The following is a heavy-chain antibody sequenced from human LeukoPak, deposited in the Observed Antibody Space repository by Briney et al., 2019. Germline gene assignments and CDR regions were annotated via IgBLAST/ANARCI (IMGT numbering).Heavy chain of an antibody. CDR1: GFTFTKYW. CDR3: ARDPNYYDSSGYYHDY. V-gene: IGHV3-74*01. D-gene: IGHD3-22*01. Sequence: GGSLRLSCVASGFTFTKYWMQWVRQVPGKGLQWVSRINQNGSITDYADSVKGRFTISRDNSKNTLYLQMNSLRAEDTAVYYCARDPNYYDSSGYYHDYWGQGTLVTVSS. CDR2: INQNGSIT. J-gene: IGHJ4*02.